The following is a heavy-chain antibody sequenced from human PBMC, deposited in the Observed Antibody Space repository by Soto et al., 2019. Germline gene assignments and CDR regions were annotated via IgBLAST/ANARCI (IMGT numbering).Heavy chain of an antibody. CDR2: IFWDDDK. J-gene: IGHJ4*02. Sequence: QITLKESGPTLVKPTQTLTLTCTFSGFSLRTRGVGVGWIRQPPVKALEWLALIFWDDDKRFSPSLKSRLAITKDTSKDQVVLTMTNMDPVDTATYYCAHRPDPHSSGWYATFDYRGQGTLVTVSS. D-gene: IGHD6-19*01. CDR1: GFSLRTRGVG. CDR3: AHRPDPHSSGWYATFDY. V-gene: IGHV2-5*02.